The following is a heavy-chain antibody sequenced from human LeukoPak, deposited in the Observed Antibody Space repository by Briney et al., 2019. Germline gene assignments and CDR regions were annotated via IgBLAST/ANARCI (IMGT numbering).Heavy chain of an antibody. Sequence: PGGSLRLSCAASAFTFSSYWMSWVRQAPGKGLEWVANIKQDGSEKYYVDSVKGRFTISRDNAKNSLYLQMNSLRAEDTAFYYCARDRTAVAGLHYFDYWGQGTLVTVSS. CDR1: AFTFSSYW. J-gene: IGHJ4*02. CDR3: ARDRTAVAGLHYFDY. V-gene: IGHV3-7*01. D-gene: IGHD6-19*01. CDR2: IKQDGSEK.